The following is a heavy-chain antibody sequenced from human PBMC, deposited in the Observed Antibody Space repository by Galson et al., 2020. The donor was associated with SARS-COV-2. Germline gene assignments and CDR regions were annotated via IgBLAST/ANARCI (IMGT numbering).Heavy chain of an antibody. D-gene: IGHD3-3*01. CDR2: INWNSGSL. J-gene: IGHJ4*02. Sequence: GGSLRLSCAASGFIFENYAMHWVRQPPGRGLEWVSGINWNSGSLGYSDSVQGRFIISRDNAKNSLYLQMNSLGVEDTAFYYCAKGYWQYHIRPSEWWGQGTLVTVSS. V-gene: IGHV3-9*01. CDR1: GFIFENYA. CDR3: AKGYWQYHIRPSEW.